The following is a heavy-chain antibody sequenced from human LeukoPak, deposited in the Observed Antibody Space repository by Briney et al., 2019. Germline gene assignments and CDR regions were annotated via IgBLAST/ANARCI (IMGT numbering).Heavy chain of an antibody. CDR2: INADGDST. J-gene: IGHJ3*02. V-gene: IGHV3-74*01. Sequence: PGGSLRLSCAVSGFTFSRYWMHWVRQAPGKGLVWVLRINADGDSTTYGDSVKGRSTASRDNAKNTLHLQMNSLRAEDTAVYYCARGLGYCSGGSCYSGAFDIWGQGTMVTVSS. D-gene: IGHD2-15*01. CDR3: ARGLGYCSGGSCYSGAFDI. CDR1: GFTFSRYW.